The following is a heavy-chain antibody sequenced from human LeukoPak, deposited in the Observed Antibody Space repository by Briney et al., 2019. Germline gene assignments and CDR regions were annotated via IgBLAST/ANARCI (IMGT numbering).Heavy chain of an antibody. CDR3: ARARGYDTLTGYYRGWYFDL. CDR2: IYYTGST. Sequence: SETLSLTCTVSGDSINSDYSYWTWIRQHPRKGLEWTGYIYYTGSTYYNPSLESRLTISVGASKNLFSLTVASVTDADTAVYYCARARGYDTLTGYYRGWYFDLWGRGTLVTVSS. D-gene: IGHD3-9*01. J-gene: IGHJ2*01. V-gene: IGHV4-31*03. CDR1: GDSINSDYSY.